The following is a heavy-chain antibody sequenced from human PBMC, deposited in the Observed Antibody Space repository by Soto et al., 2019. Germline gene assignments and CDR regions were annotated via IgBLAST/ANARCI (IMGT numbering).Heavy chain of an antibody. Sequence: ASVKVSCKASGYTFTSYGISWVRQAPGQGLEWMGWISAYNGNTNYAQKLQGRVTMTTDTSTSTAYMELRCLRSDDTAVYYCARDQLLWFGAFINYYYYYMDVWGKGTTVTVSS. V-gene: IGHV1-18*01. D-gene: IGHD3-10*01. J-gene: IGHJ6*03. CDR3: ARDQLLWFGAFINYYYYYMDV. CDR2: ISAYNGNT. CDR1: GYTFTSYG.